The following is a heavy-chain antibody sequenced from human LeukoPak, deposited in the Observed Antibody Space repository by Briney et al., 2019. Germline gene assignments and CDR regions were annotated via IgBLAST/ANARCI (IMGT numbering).Heavy chain of an antibody. CDR1: GYTFASYG. D-gene: IGHD2-21*02. CDR2: VSTYSDKT. J-gene: IGHJ5*02. V-gene: IGHV1-18*01. Sequence: ASVKVSCKASGYTFASYGISWVRQAPGQGLEWVGWVSTYSDKTNSAQKFQGRVTMTRDTSTTTAFMELRSLTSDDTAVYYCTRDWMTAMKINCFDPWGQGTRVTVSS. CDR3: TRDWMTAMKINCFDP.